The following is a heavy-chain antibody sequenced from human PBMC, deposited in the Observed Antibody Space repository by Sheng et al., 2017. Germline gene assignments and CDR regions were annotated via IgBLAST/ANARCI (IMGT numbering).Heavy chain of an antibody. D-gene: IGHD1-1*01. CDR1: GYLISSGYH. V-gene: IGHV4-38-2*02. CDR3: ARDLYKGDFDS. Sequence: QVQLQESGPGLVKPSETLSLTCTVSGYLISSGYHWGWIRQPPGKGLEWIGSIHHSGTTFYNPSLESRVTISVDTSKNQFSLKLTSVTAADTAVYHCARDLYKGDFDSWGQGTLVTVSS. CDR2: IHHSGTT. J-gene: IGHJ4*02.